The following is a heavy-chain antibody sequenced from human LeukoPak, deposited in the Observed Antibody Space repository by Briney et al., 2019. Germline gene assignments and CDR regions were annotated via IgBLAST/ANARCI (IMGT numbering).Heavy chain of an antibody. Sequence: ASVKVSRKASGYTFANYGISWVRQAPGQGLEWIAWISAYNGNTNYALKLRGRVTMTTDTSTSTAYLELRSLRSDDTALYYCARDDKRHCSGGSCPAYFDYWGQGTLVTVSS. V-gene: IGHV1-18*01. J-gene: IGHJ4*02. CDR3: ARDDKRHCSGGSCPAYFDY. CDR2: ISAYNGNT. D-gene: IGHD2-15*01. CDR1: GYTFANYG.